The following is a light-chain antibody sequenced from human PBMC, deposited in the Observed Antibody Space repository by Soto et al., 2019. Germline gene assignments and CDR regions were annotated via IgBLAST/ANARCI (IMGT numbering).Light chain of an antibody. CDR3: MQALQTPLT. Sequence: IVMTQSPLSLPVTPGEPASISCRSSQSLLHSNGYTYLDWYLRKPGQSPQLLIYWGSNRASGVPDRFSGSGSGTDFTLKISRVEAEDVGVYYCMQALQTPLTFGPGTKVDIK. CDR2: WGS. CDR1: QSLLHSNGYTY. J-gene: IGKJ3*01. V-gene: IGKV2-28*01.